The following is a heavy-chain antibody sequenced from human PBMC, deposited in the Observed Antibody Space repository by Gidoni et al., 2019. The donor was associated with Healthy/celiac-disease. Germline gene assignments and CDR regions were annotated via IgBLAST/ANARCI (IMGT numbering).Heavy chain of an antibody. CDR1: GGSFSGYY. V-gene: IGHV4-34*01. D-gene: IGHD2-21*01. Sequence: QVQLQQWGAGLLKPSETLSLTCAVYGGSFSGYYWRWIRQPPGKGLEWIGEINHSGSTNYNPSLKSRVTISVDTSKNQFSLKLSSVTAADTAVYYCASLGVEMATTGRDDYWGQGTLVTVSS. CDR3: ASLGVEMATTGRDDY. J-gene: IGHJ4*02. CDR2: INHSGST.